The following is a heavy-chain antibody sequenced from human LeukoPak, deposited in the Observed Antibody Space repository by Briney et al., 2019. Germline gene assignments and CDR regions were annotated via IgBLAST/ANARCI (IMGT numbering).Heavy chain of an antibody. CDR1: GFSFSSYG. V-gene: IGHV3-23*01. Sequence: GGSLRLSCAASGFSFSSYGMSWVRQAPGKGLVWVSANSGSGDRTYYADSVKGRFTISRDNPRNTLYLQLNSLRAEDTAVYYCAKIQGYFDYWGQGALVTVSS. CDR3: AKIQGYFDY. CDR2: NSGSGDRT. J-gene: IGHJ4*02.